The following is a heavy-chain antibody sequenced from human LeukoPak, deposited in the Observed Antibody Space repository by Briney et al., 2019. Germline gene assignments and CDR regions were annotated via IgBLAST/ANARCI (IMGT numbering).Heavy chain of an antibody. J-gene: IGHJ3*02. D-gene: IGHD1-1*01. CDR2: MYRGDSDT. Sequence: GDSLKISCKASGYTSSIYYIGWVRQMPGRGLEWMGIMYRGDSDTRYSPSFQGQVTISVDKSIGTAYLQWSSLKASDTAIYFCATNGNYLDAFNIWGQGTMVTVSS. V-gene: IGHV5-51*01. CDR1: GYTSSIYY. CDR3: ATNGNYLDAFNI.